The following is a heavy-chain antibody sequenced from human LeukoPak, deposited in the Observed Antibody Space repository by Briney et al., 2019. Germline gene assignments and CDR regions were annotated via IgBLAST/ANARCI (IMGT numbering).Heavy chain of an antibody. V-gene: IGHV3-66*02. D-gene: IGHD1-26*01. CDR3: ARETSGSYGGQWFDY. CDR1: GFTVSSNY. J-gene: IGHJ4*02. Sequence: GGSLRLSCAASGFTVSSNYMNWVRQAPGKGLEWVSVIYSGGSTYYADSVKGRFTISRDNSKNTLYLQMNSLRAEDTAVYYCARETSGSYGGQWFDYWGQGTLVTVSS. CDR2: IYSGGST.